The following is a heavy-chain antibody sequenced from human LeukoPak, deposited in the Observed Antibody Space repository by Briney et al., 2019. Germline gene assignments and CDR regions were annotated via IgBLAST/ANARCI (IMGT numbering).Heavy chain of an antibody. J-gene: IGHJ6*02. D-gene: IGHD3-16*02. CDR1: GFTFSSYA. V-gene: IGHV3-30*04. Sequence: PGGSLRLSCAASGFTFSSYAMHWVRQAPGKGLEWVAVISYDGSNKYYADSVKGRFTISRDNSKNTLYLQMNSLRAEDTAVYYCARGPNYDYVWGSYRGPYYYYYGMDVWGQGTTVTVSS. CDR3: ARGPNYDYVWGSYRGPYYYYYGMDV. CDR2: ISYDGSNK.